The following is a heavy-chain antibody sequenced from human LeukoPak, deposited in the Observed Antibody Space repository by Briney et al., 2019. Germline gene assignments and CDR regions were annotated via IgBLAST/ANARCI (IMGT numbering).Heavy chain of an antibody. CDR3: ARSKWELPDY. J-gene: IGHJ4*02. Sequence: TSETLSLTCTVSGGSISSYYWSWIRQPAGKGLEWIGRIYTSGSTNYNPSLKSRVAMSVDTSKNQFSLKPSSVTAADTAVYYCARSKWELPDYWGQGTLVTVSS. CDR2: IYTSGST. D-gene: IGHD1-26*01. CDR1: GGSISSYY. V-gene: IGHV4-4*07.